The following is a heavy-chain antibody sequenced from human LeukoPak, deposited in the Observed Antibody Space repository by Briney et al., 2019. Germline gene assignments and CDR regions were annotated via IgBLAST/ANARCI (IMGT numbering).Heavy chain of an antibody. CDR1: GYTFTSYA. J-gene: IGHJ5*02. V-gene: IGHV1-3*03. CDR2: INAGNGNT. Sequence: ASVKVSCKASGYTFTSYAMHWVRQAPGQRLEWIGWINAGNGNTKYSQEFQGRVTITRDTSASTAYMELSSLRSEDMAVYYCARDRSYYYGSGSFEAFDPWGQGTLVTVSS. CDR3: ARDRSYYYGSGSFEAFDP. D-gene: IGHD3-10*01.